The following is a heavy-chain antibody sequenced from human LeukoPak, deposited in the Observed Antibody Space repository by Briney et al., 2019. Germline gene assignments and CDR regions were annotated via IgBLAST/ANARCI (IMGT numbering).Heavy chain of an antibody. V-gene: IGHV3-30*03. D-gene: IGHD2-8*02. CDR2: ISNDGSYK. Sequence: GGSLRLSCVGSGFTFSSFGLYWVRQAPGKGLEWVAVISNDGSYKFYADSVRGRFTISRDNSKSTLSLQMNSLRAEDTAIYYCATYRQVLLPFEPWGQGTLVTVSS. J-gene: IGHJ5*02. CDR3: ATYRQVLLPFEP. CDR1: GFTFSSFG.